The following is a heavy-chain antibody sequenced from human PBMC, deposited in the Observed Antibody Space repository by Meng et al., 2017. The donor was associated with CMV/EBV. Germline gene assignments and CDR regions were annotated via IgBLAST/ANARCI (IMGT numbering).Heavy chain of an antibody. J-gene: IGHJ5*02. CDR3: ARGRAVAGRGWFDP. D-gene: IGHD6-19*01. Sequence: SETLSLTCAVYGGSFSGYYWSWIRQPPGKGLEWIGEINHSGSTNCNPSLKSRVTISVDTSKNQFSLKLSSVTAADTAVYYCARGRAVAGRGWFDPWGQGTLVTVSS. CDR2: INHSGST. V-gene: IGHV4-34*01. CDR1: GGSFSGYY.